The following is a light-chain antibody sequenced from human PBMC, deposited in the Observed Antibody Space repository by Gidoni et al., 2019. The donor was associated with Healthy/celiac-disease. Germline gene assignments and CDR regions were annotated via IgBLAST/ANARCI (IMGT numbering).Light chain of an antibody. V-gene: IGKV1-5*03. J-gene: IGKJ2*01. Sequence: DIQMTQSPSTLSASVGDRVTITCRASPSISSWLAWYQQKPGKAPKRLIYKASSLESGVPSRFSGRGSGTEFTLNISSLQPDVLANDYGQQYNSYWDTFGQGTKLEIK. CDR2: KAS. CDR1: PSISSW. CDR3: QQYNSYWDT.